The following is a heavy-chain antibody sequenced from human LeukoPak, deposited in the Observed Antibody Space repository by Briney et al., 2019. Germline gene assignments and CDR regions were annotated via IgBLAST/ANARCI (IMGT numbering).Heavy chain of an antibody. CDR2: ISSSSSYI. CDR1: GFTFSSYS. Sequence: GGSLRLSCAASGFTFSSYSMNWVRQAPGKGLEWVSSISSSSSYIYYADSVKGRFTISRDNAKNSLYLQMNSLRAEDTAVYYCARGRASNNPLWYWGQGTLVTVSS. D-gene: IGHD4-11*01. J-gene: IGHJ4*02. CDR3: ARGRASNNPLWY. V-gene: IGHV3-21*04.